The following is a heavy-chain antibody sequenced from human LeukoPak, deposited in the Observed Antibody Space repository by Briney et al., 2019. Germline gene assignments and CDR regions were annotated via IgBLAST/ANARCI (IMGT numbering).Heavy chain of an antibody. CDR3: ARIRRQSFDY. Sequence: SETLSLTCAVYGGSFSSYYWSWLRQPPGKGLEWIGEINHSGSTNYNPSLKSRVTISVDTSKNQFSLKLSSVTAADTAVYYCARIRRQSFDYWGQGTLVTVSS. V-gene: IGHV4-34*01. J-gene: IGHJ4*02. D-gene: IGHD3-10*01. CDR2: INHSGST. CDR1: GGSFSSYY.